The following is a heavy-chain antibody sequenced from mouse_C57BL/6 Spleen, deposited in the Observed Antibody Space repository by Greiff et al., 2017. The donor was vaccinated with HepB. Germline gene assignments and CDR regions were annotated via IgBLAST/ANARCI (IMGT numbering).Heavy chain of an antibody. CDR3: ARPITGSSNWYFDV. V-gene: IGHV1-54*01. CDR1: GYAFTNYL. CDR2: INPGSGGT. J-gene: IGHJ1*03. D-gene: IGHD1-1*01. Sequence: VQLQQSGAELVRPGTSVKVSCKASGYAFTNYLIEWVKQRPGQGLEWIGVINPGSGGTNYNEKFKGKATLTADKSSSTAYMQLSSLTSEDSAVYFCARPITGSSNWYFDVWGTGTTVTVSS.